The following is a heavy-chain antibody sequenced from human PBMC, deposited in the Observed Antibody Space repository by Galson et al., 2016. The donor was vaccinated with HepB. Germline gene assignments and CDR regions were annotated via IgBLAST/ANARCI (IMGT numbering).Heavy chain of an antibody. CDR2: ISSSGRSI. CDR3: ARAPTMITFGGLIVGDLDY. V-gene: IGHV3-21*01. D-gene: IGHD3-16*02. J-gene: IGHJ4*02. Sequence: SLRLSCAASGYAFRNYIMNWVRQSPGKGLEWVTSISSSGRSIYYADSVKGRFTISRDNTKNSLYLQVNSLRADDTAVYYCARAPTMITFGGLIVGDLDYWGQGTLVTVSS. CDR1: GYAFRNYI.